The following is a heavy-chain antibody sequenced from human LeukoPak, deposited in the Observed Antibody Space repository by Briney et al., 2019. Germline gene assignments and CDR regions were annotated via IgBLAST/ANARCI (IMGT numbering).Heavy chain of an antibody. CDR1: GFTFSSYG. CDR3: AKMISSSWSDAFDI. Sequence: PGGSLRLSCAASGFTFSSYGMHWVRQAPGKGLEWVAVISYDGSNKYYADSVKGRFTISRDNSKNTLYLQMNSLRAEDTAVYYCAKMISSSWSDAFDIWGQGTMVTVSS. V-gene: IGHV3-30*18. J-gene: IGHJ3*02. CDR2: ISYDGSNK. D-gene: IGHD6-13*01.